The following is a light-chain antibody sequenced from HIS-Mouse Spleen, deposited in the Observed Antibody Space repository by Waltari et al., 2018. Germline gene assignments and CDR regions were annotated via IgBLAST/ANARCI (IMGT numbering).Light chain of an antibody. CDR3: SSYTSSSTLV. CDR1: SSDVGGYNY. J-gene: IGLJ3*02. V-gene: IGLV2-14*01. Sequence: QSALTQPASVSGSPGQSITTSCTGTSSDVGGYNYLSWYQQHPGKAPKLMIYEVSNRPSGVSNRFSGSKSGNTASLTISGLQAEDEADYYCSSYTSSSTLVFGGGTKLTVL. CDR2: EVS.